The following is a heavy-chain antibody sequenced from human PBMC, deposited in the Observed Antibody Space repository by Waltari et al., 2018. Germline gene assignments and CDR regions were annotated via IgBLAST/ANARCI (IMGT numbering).Heavy chain of an antibody. D-gene: IGHD3-22*01. CDR1: GFSLSTSGMR. Sequence: QVTLKESGPALVKPTQTLTLTCTFSGFSLSTSGMRVSWIRQPPGKALEWLARIDWDDDKFYSTSLKTMLTISKDTSKNQVVLTMTNMDPVDTATYYCARTTYYYDSSGYHFDYWGQGTLVTVSS. V-gene: IGHV2-70*04. CDR2: IDWDDDK. J-gene: IGHJ4*02. CDR3: ARTTYYYDSSGYHFDY.